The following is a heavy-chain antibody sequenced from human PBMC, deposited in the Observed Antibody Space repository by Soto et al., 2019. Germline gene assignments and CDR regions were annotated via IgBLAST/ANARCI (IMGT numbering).Heavy chain of an antibody. V-gene: IGHV4-31*03. J-gene: IGHJ4*02. D-gene: IGHD5-12*01. CDR3: ARGYSGYDYSFDY. CDR2: IFNGGSA. CDR1: GVVTFSGRYY. Sequence: SETLSLTCSVSGVVTFSGRYYWSWIRQRPGKGLECLGYIFNGGSAYYNPSLRSRVTISIDTSKDEFSLTLSSVTAADTAVYFCARGYSGYDYSFDYWGQGISVTVSS.